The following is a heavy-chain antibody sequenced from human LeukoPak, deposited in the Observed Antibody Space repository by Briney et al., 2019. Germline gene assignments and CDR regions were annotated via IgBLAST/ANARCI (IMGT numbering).Heavy chain of an antibody. CDR2: VYWDDDK. J-gene: IGHJ4*02. CDR3: AHSIGFYGYFRGYLY. Sequence: SGPTLVNPAETLTLTCTFSGFSLSSSGVGVGWIRQPPGKALEWLALVYWDDDKRYNPSLKSRLTITKDTSKNQVVLTMTDMDPVDTATYYCAHSIGFYGYFRGYLYWGQGTLVTVSS. V-gene: IGHV2-5*02. D-gene: IGHD3-22*01. CDR1: GFSLSSSGVG.